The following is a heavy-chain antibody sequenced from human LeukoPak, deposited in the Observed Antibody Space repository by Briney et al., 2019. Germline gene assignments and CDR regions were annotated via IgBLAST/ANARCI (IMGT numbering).Heavy chain of an antibody. CDR1: GGSISSSSYY. CDR2: IYYSGSV. Sequence: SETLSLTCTVSGGSISSSSYYWGWIRQPPGKGLEWIASIYYSGSVHYNPSLKSRVTMSVDTSKNQFSLNLRSVTAADTAVYYYARRMIGIRFDPWGQGTLVTVSS. CDR3: ARRMIGIRFDP. D-gene: IGHD3-22*01. V-gene: IGHV4-39*01. J-gene: IGHJ5*02.